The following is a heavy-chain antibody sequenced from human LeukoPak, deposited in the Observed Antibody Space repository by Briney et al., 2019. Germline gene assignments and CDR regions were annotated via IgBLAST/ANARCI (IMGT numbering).Heavy chain of an antibody. D-gene: IGHD5-12*01. Sequence: GASVKVSCKASGYTFVDYYMYWVRQAPGQGFEWIGWLNPRSGATKYAQKFQARVTMTRDTSTSKGYMELTRLTSDDTAVYYCARDQRLGRAGYDMPADWGQGTRVIVSS. CDR3: ARDQRLGRAGYDMPAD. CDR2: LNPRSGAT. J-gene: IGHJ4*02. V-gene: IGHV1-2*02. CDR1: GYTFVDYY.